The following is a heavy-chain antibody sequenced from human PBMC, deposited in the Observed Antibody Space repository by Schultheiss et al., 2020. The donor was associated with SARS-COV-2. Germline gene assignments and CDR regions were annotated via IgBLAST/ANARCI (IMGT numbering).Heavy chain of an antibody. Sequence: GGSLRLSCKGSGYSFTSYWIGWVRQMPGKGLEWMGIIYPGDSDTRYSPSFQGQVTISADKSISTAYLQWSSLKASDTAMYYCARSYYYDTSGYYMKDAFDIWGQGTMVTVSS. V-gene: IGHV5-51*01. D-gene: IGHD3-22*01. CDR2: IYPGDSDT. CDR1: GYSFTSYW. CDR3: ARSYYYDTSGYYMKDAFDI. J-gene: IGHJ3*02.